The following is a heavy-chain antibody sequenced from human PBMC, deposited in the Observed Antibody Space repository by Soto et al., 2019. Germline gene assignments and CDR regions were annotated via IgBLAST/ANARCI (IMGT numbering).Heavy chain of an antibody. Sequence: QLQLQESGPGLVKPSETLSLTCTVSGGSISSSSYYWGWIRQPPGKGLEWIGSIYYSGSTYYNPSLERRVTIAVDTSKIQFSLILSSVTAADTAVYYCARRTMIRGGYFDYWGQGTLVTVSS. J-gene: IGHJ4*02. CDR3: ARRTMIRGGYFDY. CDR2: IYYSGST. CDR1: GGSISSSSYY. D-gene: IGHD3-10*01. V-gene: IGHV4-39*01.